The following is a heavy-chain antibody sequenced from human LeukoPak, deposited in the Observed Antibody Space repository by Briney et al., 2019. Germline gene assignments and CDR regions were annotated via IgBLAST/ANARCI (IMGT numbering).Heavy chain of an antibody. V-gene: IGHV4-31*03. J-gene: IGHJ3*02. Sequence: PSETLSLTCTVSGGSISSGGYYWSWIRQHPGKGLEWTGYIYYSGSTYYNPSLKSRVTITVDTSKNQFSLKLSSVTAADTAVYYCARLRGGAFDIWGQGTMVTVSS. D-gene: IGHD5-12*01. CDR3: ARLRGGAFDI. CDR2: IYYSGST. CDR1: GGSISSGGYY.